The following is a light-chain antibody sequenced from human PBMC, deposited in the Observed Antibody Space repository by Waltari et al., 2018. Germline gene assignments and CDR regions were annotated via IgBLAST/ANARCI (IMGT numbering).Light chain of an antibody. Sequence: QSGLTQPRSVSGSPGQSVTITCTGTGSDVGGFRSVSWYQQSPGNAPKLIIYDVSKRPSGAPDRLSGSKSATAASWTSSGVQAEDEADYHCCSYVGSYTLLFGGGTKLTVL. CDR1: GSDVGGFRS. CDR3: CSYVGSYTLL. CDR2: DVS. J-gene: IGLJ3*02. V-gene: IGLV2-11*01.